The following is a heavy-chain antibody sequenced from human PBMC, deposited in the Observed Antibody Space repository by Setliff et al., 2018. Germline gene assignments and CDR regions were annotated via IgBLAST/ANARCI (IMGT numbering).Heavy chain of an antibody. Sequence: SVKVSCKASGGTFSSYAISWVRQAPGQGLEWMGRIIPIFGTANYAQKFQGRVTITADKSTSTAYMELSSLRSEDTAVYYCASSRVAPAAYNWFDPWGQGTLVTVSS. D-gene: IGHD2-2*01. CDR1: GGTFSSYA. J-gene: IGHJ5*02. CDR2: IIPIFGTA. V-gene: IGHV1-69*06. CDR3: ASSRVAPAAYNWFDP.